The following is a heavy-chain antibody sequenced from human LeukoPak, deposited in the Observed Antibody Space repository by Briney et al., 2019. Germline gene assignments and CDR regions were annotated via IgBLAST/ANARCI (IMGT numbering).Heavy chain of an antibody. Sequence: SQTLSLTCTVSGGSISSGGYYWSWIRQHPGKGLEWNGYIYYSGSTYYNPSLKSRVTISVDTSKNQFSLKLSSVTAADTAVYYCARARSGSYRYGMDVWGQGTTVTVSS. V-gene: IGHV4-31*03. J-gene: IGHJ6*02. D-gene: IGHD3-10*01. CDR3: ARARSGSYRYGMDV. CDR1: GGSISSGGYY. CDR2: IYYSGST.